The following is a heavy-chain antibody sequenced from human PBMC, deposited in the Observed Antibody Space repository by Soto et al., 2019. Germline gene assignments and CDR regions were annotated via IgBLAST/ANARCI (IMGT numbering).Heavy chain of an antibody. V-gene: IGHV6-1*01. CDR1: GDSVSSNSAA. Sequence: SQTLSLTCAISGDSVSSNSAAWNWIRQSPSRGLEWLGRTYYRSKWYNDHAVSVKSRITINPDTSKNQFSLQLNSVTPEDTAVDYCARVGGSSGWFVSAFDYWGQGTLVTVSS. D-gene: IGHD6-19*01. CDR2: TYYRSKWYN. J-gene: IGHJ4*02. CDR3: ARVGGSSGWFVSAFDY.